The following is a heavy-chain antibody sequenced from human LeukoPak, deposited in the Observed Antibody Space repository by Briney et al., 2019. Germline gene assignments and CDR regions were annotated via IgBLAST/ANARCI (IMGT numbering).Heavy chain of an antibody. CDR3: AKDRVGGYSGYDSGTFGY. Sequence: GGSLRLSCAASGFTFSSYGMHWVRQAPGKGLEWVAGISYYGSNKYYADSVKGRFTISRDNSKNTLYLQMNSLRAEDTAVYYCAKDRVGGYSGYDSGTFGYWGQGTLVTVSS. D-gene: IGHD5-12*01. CDR2: ISYYGSNK. V-gene: IGHV3-30*18. J-gene: IGHJ4*02. CDR1: GFTFSSYG.